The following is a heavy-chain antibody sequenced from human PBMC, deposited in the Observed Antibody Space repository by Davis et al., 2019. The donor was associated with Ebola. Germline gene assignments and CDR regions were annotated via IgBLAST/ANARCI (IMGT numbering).Heavy chain of an antibody. Sequence: MPSETLSLTCAVYGGSFSGYYWSWIRQPPGKGLEWIGEINHSGSTNYNPSLKSRVTISVDTSKNQFSLKLSSVTAADTAVYYCARDCSGSYYYYGMDVWGQGTTVTVSS. D-gene: IGHD2-15*01. CDR2: INHSGST. V-gene: IGHV4-34*01. J-gene: IGHJ6*02. CDR3: ARDCSGSYYYYGMDV. CDR1: GGSFSGYY.